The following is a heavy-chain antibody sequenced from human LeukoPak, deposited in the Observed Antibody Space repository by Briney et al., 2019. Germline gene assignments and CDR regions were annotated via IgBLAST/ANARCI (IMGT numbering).Heavy chain of an antibody. J-gene: IGHJ5*02. Sequence: GGSLRLSCTASGFIFDSYWMGWVRQAPGKGLEWVATIKPDGSAQYYVDSVKGRFTISRDNAKNSLFLQINSLRAEDTAVYYCANGGTYSSGPWGQGTLVAVSS. CDR3: ANGGTYSSGP. V-gene: IGHV3-7*01. CDR2: IKPDGSAQ. CDR1: GFIFDSYW. D-gene: IGHD3-22*01.